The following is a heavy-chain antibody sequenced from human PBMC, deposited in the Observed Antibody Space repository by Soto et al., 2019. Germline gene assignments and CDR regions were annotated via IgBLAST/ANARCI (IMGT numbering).Heavy chain of an antibody. CDR2: IYSSGST. Sequence: SETLSLTCTVSGGSVSSDTHYWSWIRQPPRKRLEWIGFIYSSGSTNYNPSLKSRATMSVDTSKNQFSLKLRSVIVADTAVYHCARFVRSCSGTTCYTRADVWGQGTTVTVSS. CDR3: ARFVRSCSGTTCYTRADV. D-gene: IGHD2-2*02. J-gene: IGHJ6*02. V-gene: IGHV4-61*01. CDR1: GGSVSSDTHY.